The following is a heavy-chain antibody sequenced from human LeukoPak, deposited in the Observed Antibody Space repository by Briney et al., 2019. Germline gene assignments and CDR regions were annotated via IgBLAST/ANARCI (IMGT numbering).Heavy chain of an antibody. CDR3: ARGGYYDSPILDY. CDR2: ISYDGSNK. CDR1: GFTFSSYA. V-gene: IGHV3-30-3*01. J-gene: IGHJ4*02. D-gene: IGHD3-22*01. Sequence: PGRSLRLSCAASGFTFSSYAMHWVRQAPGKGLEGVAVISYDGSNKYYADSAKGRFTISRDNSKNTLYLQMNSLRAEDTAVYYCARGGYYDSPILDYWGQGTLVTVSS.